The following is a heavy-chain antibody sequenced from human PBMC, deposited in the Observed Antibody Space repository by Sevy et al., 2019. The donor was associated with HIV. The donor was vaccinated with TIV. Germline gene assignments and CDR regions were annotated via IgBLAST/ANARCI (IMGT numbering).Heavy chain of an antibody. J-gene: IGHJ3*02. Sequence: SETLSLTCSVSGGSISGHYWSWIRQPPGKGLEWIGSVSYSGITNYIPSLKSRVTISVDTSKNQFSLNLISVTAADTAVYFCARETRPDYGDYTAFHIWGQGTMVTVSS. CDR1: GGSISGHY. CDR3: ARETRPDYGDYTAFHI. D-gene: IGHD4-17*01. V-gene: IGHV4-59*11. CDR2: VSYSGIT.